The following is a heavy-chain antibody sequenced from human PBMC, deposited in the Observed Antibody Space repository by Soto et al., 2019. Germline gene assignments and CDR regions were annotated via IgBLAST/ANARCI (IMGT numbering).Heavy chain of an antibody. D-gene: IGHD1-1*01. Sequence: QVQLQESGPGLVKPSQTLSLTCTVSGGSISSGDYYWSWIRQPPGKGLEWIGYIYYSGSTYYNPSLRCRVNLSVDTSKNLFSLKLSSVTAADTAVYYCARGEDWSDDYYYDGMDVCVQGTTITVSS. CDR3: ARGEDWSDDYYYDGMDV. CDR1: GGSISSGDYY. CDR2: IYYSGST. V-gene: IGHV4-30-4*01. J-gene: IGHJ6*02.